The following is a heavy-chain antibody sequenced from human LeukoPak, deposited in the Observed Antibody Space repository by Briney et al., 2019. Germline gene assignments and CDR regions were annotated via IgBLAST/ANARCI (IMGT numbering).Heavy chain of an antibody. CDR1: GGSISSYY. J-gene: IGHJ4*02. D-gene: IGHD2-21*02. CDR2: IYYSGST. Sequence: SETLSLTCTVSGGSISSYYWSWIRQPPGKGLEWIGHIYYSGSTNYNPSLKSRVTISVGTSKNQFSLKLSSVTAADTAVYYCALRGVVVTAIDYWGQGTLVTVSS. V-gene: IGHV4-59*01. CDR3: ALRGVVVTAIDY.